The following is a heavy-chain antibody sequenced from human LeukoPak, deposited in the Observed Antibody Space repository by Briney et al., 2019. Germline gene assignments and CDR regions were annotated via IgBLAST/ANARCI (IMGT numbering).Heavy chain of an antibody. D-gene: IGHD2-15*01. Sequence: SETLSLTCTVSGGSISSYYWSWIRQPPGKGLEWIGYIYYSGSTNYNPSLKSRVTISVDTSKNQFSLKLSSVTAADTAVYYCARSLGYCSGGSCYLFFFDCWGQGTLVTVSS. CDR3: ARSLGYCSGGSCYLFFFDC. V-gene: IGHV4-59*08. J-gene: IGHJ4*02. CDR2: IYYSGST. CDR1: GGSISSYY.